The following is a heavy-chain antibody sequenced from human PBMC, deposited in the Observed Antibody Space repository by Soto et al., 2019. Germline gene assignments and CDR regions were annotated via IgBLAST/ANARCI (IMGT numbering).Heavy chain of an antibody. D-gene: IGHD6-13*01. Sequence: GGSLRLSCEASGFTFSSYSMNWVRQAPGKGLEWVSAISGSGGSTYYADSVKGRFTISRDNSKNTLYLQMNSLRAEDTAVYYCAKDWNIAAAGTDALDIWGQGTMVTVSS. CDR2: ISGSGGST. J-gene: IGHJ3*02. CDR1: GFTFSSYS. CDR3: AKDWNIAAAGTDALDI. V-gene: IGHV3-23*01.